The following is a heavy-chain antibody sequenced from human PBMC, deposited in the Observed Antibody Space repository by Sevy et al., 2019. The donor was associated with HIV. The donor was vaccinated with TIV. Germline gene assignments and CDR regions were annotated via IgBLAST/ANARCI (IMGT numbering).Heavy chain of an antibody. CDR2: INQDGSVK. Sequence: GGSLRLSCAASGFTLNSYWMSWVRQAPGKGLEWVANINQDGSVKYYVDSVKGRFPISSDNARNSLYLRMNSLRAEDTALYYCVRAIAAAGSFWGQGTLVTVSS. D-gene: IGHD6-13*01. J-gene: IGHJ4*02. V-gene: IGHV3-7*01. CDR3: VRAIAAAGSF. CDR1: GFTLNSYW.